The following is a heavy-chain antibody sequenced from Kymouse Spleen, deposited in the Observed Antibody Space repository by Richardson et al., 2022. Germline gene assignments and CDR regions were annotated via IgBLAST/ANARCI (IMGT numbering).Heavy chain of an antibody. V-gene: IGHV1-18*01. Sequence: QVQLVQSGAEVKKPGASVKVSCKASGYTFTSYGISWVRQAPGQGLEWMGWISAYNGNTNYAQKLQGRVTMTTDTSTSTAYMELRSLRSDDTAVYYCARDDYSNYYYYYYYGMDVWGQGTTVTVSS. J-gene: IGHJ6*02. CDR3: ARDDYSNYYYYYYYGMDV. CDR1: GYTFTSYG. D-gene: IGHD4-11,IGHD4-11*01. CDR2: ISAYNGNT.